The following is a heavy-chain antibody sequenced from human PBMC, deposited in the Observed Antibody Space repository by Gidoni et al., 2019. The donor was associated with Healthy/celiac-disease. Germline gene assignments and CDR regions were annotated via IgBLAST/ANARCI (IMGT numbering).Heavy chain of an antibody. V-gene: IGHV2-5*02. CDR2: IYWDDDK. D-gene: IGHD1-26*01. Sequence: QITLKESGTTLVKPTQTLTLTCTFSGFSLSTSGVGVGWIRQPPGKALEWLALIYWDDDKRYSPSLKSRLTITKDTSKNQVVLTMTNMDPVDTATYYCARLYSGSYSKDYYFDYWGQGTLVTVSS. CDR1: GFSLSTSGVG. J-gene: IGHJ4*02. CDR3: ARLYSGSYSKDYYFDY.